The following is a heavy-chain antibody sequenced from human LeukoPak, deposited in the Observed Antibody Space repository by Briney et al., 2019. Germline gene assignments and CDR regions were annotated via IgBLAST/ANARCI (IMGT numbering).Heavy chain of an antibody. CDR1: GFTFTSYA. Sequence: GGSLRLSCAASGFTFTSYAMHWVRQAPGKGLEWVAVISDDGSNNYYADSVKGLFTFSRDSSKNTLNLQMNSLSAEDTAVYYGARDRYYGSGSYSFDYWGQGTLVTVSS. CDR3: ARDRYYGSGSYSFDY. D-gene: IGHD3-10*01. V-gene: IGHV3-30*04. J-gene: IGHJ4*02. CDR2: ISDDGSNN.